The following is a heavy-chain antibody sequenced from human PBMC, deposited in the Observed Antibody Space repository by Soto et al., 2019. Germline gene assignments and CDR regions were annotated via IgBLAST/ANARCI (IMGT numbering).Heavy chain of an antibody. CDR3: AMVDNYATPTPQDV. CDR1: GYIFVDFG. D-gene: IGHD5-12*01. V-gene: IGHV1-18*01. J-gene: IGHJ6*02. Sequence: QVQLVQSGDEVRKPGSSVKVSCKAFGYIFVDFGIAWVRRARGQGLEWMGWISPYSGNTHYASKVQGRLTMTTDTSTSTAYMDLGSLTSDDTAVYYCAMVDNYATPTPQDVWGQGTTVTVSS. CDR2: ISPYSGNT.